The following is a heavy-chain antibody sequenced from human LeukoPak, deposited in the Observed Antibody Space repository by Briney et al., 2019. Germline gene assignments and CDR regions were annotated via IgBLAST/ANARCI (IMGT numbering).Heavy chain of an antibody. D-gene: IGHD2-15*01. J-gene: IGHJ4*02. CDR1: GFTFSSYG. CDR2: ISYDGSNK. V-gene: IGHV3-30*18. CDR3: AKDKDIVVVVAATPVDY. Sequence: PGRSLRLSCAASGFTFSSYGMHWVRQAPGKGLEWVAVISYDGSNKYYADSVKGRFTISRDNSKNTLYLQMNSLRAEDTAVYYCAKDKDIVVVVAATPVDYWGQGTLVTVSS.